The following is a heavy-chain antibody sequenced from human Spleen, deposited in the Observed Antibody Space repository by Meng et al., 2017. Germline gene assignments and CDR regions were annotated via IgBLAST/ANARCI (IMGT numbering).Heavy chain of an antibody. D-gene: IGHD2-2*01. CDR2: ISQSGTT. J-gene: IGHJ4*02. Sequence: QLQRQASGPGLVKPSGPLSLTGAASRGPISSSNWWSWVRQPPGKGLEWIGEISQSGTTNYNPSLKSRVTISVDKSKNQFSLKLSSVSAADTAVYYCARATLYCSSSSCYGGFDYWGQGTLVTVSS. V-gene: IGHV4-4*02. CDR1: RGPISSSNW. CDR3: ARATLYCSSSSCYGGFDY.